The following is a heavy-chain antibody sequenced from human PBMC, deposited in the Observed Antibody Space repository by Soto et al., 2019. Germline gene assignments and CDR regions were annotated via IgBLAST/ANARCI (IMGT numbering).Heavy chain of an antibody. CDR3: AKGGSYYQFAY. CDR2: ISGSGGST. V-gene: IGHV3-23*01. D-gene: IGHD1-26*01. Sequence: VSLRLSCAASVFTFSSYAMSWVRQAPGKGLEWVSAISGSGGSTYYADSVKGRFTISIDNSKNTLYLQMNSLRAEDTAVYYCAKGGSYYQFAYWGQAPLVTVSS. CDR1: VFTFSSYA. J-gene: IGHJ4*02.